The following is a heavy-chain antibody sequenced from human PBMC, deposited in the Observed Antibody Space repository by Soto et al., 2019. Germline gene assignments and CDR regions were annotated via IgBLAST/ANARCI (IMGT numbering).Heavy chain of an antibody. D-gene: IGHD4-17*01. CDR2: IIPIFGTA. V-gene: IGHV1-69*06. J-gene: IGHJ6*02. CDR3: ARRWTTNKKYYYGMDV. Sequence: SVKVSCKASGGTFSSYAMSWVRQAPGEGLEWMGGIIPIFGTANYAQKFQGRVTITADKSTSTAYMELSSLRSEDTAVYYCARRWTTNKKYYYGMDVWGQGTTLTVSS. CDR1: GGTFSSYA.